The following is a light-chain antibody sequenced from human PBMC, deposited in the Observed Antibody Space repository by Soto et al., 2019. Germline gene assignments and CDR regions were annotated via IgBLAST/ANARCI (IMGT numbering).Light chain of an antibody. CDR3: QHRNNWPVFT. V-gene: IGKV3-11*01. CDR1: QSLSSY. J-gene: IGKJ3*01. Sequence: EIVLTQSPATLSLSPGERATLSCRASQSLSSYLAWYQQKPGQAPRLLIYDASNRATGIPARFSGSGSGTNFTLTISTLEPEDSAVYYCQHRNNWPVFTFGPGTKVDIK. CDR2: DAS.